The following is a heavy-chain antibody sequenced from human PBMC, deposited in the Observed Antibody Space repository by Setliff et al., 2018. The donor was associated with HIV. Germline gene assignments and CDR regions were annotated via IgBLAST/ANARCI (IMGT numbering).Heavy chain of an antibody. CDR1: GDSIGSSSYY. CDR2: IYTSGST. V-gene: IGHV4-39*07. D-gene: IGHD2-21*02. J-gene: IGHJ3*02. CDR3: ASRVVVTAPDAFDI. Sequence: SETLSLTCTVSGDSIGSSSYYWAWIRQPPGKGLEWIGNIYTSGSTNYNPSLKRRVTISVDTTKNQFSQKLNSVTAANTAVYYCASRVVVTAPDAFDIWGQGTMVTVSS.